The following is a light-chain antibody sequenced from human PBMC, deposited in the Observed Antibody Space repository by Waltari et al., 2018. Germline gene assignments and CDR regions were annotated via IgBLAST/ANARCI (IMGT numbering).Light chain of an antibody. Sequence: AIQMTQSPSSLSASVGDRVTITCRASQDIGNDLGWYQQKPGKAPKVLIYAASTLQSGVPSRYSGSGSGTDFTLTISRLQPDDFATYYCLQDLTYPLTFGGGTKVEIK. V-gene: IGKV1-6*01. J-gene: IGKJ4*01. CDR3: LQDLTYPLT. CDR2: AAS. CDR1: QDIGND.